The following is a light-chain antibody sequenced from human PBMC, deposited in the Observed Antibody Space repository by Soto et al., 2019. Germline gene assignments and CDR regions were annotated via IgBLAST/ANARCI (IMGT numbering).Light chain of an antibody. CDR1: SSDVGGYNY. J-gene: IGLJ3*02. Sequence: QSALTQPASVSGSPGRSITISCTGTSSDVGGYNYLSWYQQQPGKAPKVMIYEVSNRPSGVSNRFSGSKSGNTASLTISGLQAEDEADYYCSSYTSSGTPVFGGGTKLTVL. CDR2: EVS. CDR3: SSYTSSGTPV. V-gene: IGLV2-14*01.